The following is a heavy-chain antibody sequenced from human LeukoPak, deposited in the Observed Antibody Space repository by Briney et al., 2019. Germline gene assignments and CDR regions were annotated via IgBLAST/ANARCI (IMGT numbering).Heavy chain of an antibody. CDR2: IYSGGST. J-gene: IGHJ4*02. Sequence: GGSLRLSCAASGFTFSDFAMSWVRQAPGMGLEWVSVIYSGGSTYYADSVKGRFTISRDSSKNTLYLQMNSLRAEDTAVYYCARDLGSSGWYWGQGTLVTVSS. V-gene: IGHV3-66*01. CDR3: ARDLGSSGWY. CDR1: GFTFSDFA. D-gene: IGHD6-19*01.